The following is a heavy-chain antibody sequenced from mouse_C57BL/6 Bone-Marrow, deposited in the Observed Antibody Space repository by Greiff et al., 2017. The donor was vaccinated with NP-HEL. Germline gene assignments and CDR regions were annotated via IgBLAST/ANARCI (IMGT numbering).Heavy chain of an antibody. Sequence: EVKVVESGPVLVKPGASVKMSCKASGYTFTDYYMNWVKQSHGKSLEWIGVINPYNGGTSYNQKFKGKATLTVDKSSSTAYMELNSLTSEDSAVYYCATGDFFAYWGQGTLVTVSA. J-gene: IGHJ3*01. V-gene: IGHV1-19*01. CDR1: GYTFTDYY. CDR2: INPYNGGT. D-gene: IGHD3-2*02. CDR3: ATGDFFAY.